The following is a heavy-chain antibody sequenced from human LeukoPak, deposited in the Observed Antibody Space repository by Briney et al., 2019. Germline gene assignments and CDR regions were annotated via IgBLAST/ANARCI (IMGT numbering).Heavy chain of an antibody. D-gene: IGHD6-6*01. CDR3: ARGPNSNWSGLDF. CDR2: ISPTGSTT. V-gene: IGHV3-74*01. J-gene: IGHJ4*02. CDR1: EFPSSGTG. Sequence: GGPLSLSFTASEFPSSGTGIHWAPNLPGKGLFWFSRISPTGSTTSYADSVKGRFTVSRDNAKNTLYLQVNNLRAEDTAVYYCARGPNSNWSGLDFWGQGTLLTVSS.